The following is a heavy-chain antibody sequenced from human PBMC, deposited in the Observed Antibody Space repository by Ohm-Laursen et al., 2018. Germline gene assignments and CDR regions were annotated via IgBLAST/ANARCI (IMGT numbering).Heavy chain of an antibody. J-gene: IGHJ4*02. Sequence: ATVKISCKPSGYTFTHDYIHWVRQAPGQGLEWIGIIRFGSGSTTYTQKIQDRVTMARDTSTSTVYMEVSSLRSEDTAMYYCARDGGNWNFDFWGQGTLVAVSS. V-gene: IGHV1-46*01. CDR2: IRFGSGST. D-gene: IGHD1-1*01. CDR1: GYTFTHDY. CDR3: ARDGGNWNFDF.